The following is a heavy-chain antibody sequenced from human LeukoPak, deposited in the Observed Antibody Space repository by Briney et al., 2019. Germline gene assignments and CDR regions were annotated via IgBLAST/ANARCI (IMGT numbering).Heavy chain of an antibody. CDR3: ARAPTPIVVVPAALGDYFDY. Sequence: ASVKVSCKASGYTFTSYGISWVRQAPGQGLEWMGWISGYNGNTKYAQKLQGRVTITRDTSASTAYMELSSLRSEDTAVYYCARAPTPIVVVPAALGDYFDYWGQGTLVTVSS. CDR1: GYTFTSYG. D-gene: IGHD2-2*01. J-gene: IGHJ4*02. V-gene: IGHV1-18*01. CDR2: ISGYNGNT.